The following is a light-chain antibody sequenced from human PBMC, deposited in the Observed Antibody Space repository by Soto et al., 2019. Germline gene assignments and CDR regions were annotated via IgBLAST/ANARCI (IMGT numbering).Light chain of an antibody. V-gene: IGLV2-8*01. CDR2: EVI. J-gene: IGLJ1*01. Sequence: QSALTQPPSASGSPGQSVTISCTGTSSDVGGYNSVSWYQQHPGKAPKLMIYEVIKRPSGVPDRFSGSKSGNTASLTVSGLQAEDEADYYCTSYTASNNYVFRTGTKVTVL. CDR3: TSYTASNNYV. CDR1: SSDVGGYNS.